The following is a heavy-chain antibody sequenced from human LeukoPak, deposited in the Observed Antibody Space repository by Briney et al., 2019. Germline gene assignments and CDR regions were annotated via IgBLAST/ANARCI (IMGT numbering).Heavy chain of an antibody. D-gene: IGHD4-17*01. Sequence: PGGSLILSCAASGFRFSDFAMSWVRQAPGKGLECVSVISASGGRTYSAESVKARFTISRDNSKNTLYLEMNSLTADDTAVYYCAKGHSDFGTGFDLWGQGTLVTVS. CDR3: AKGHSDFGTGFDL. CDR2: ISASGGRT. V-gene: IGHV3-23*01. CDR1: GFRFSDFA. J-gene: IGHJ4*02.